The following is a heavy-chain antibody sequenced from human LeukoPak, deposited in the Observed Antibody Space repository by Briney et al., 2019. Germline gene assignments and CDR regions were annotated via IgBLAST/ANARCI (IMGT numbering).Heavy chain of an antibody. CDR1: RGSIRSRSFY. J-gene: IGHJ4*02. V-gene: IGHV4-39*01. Sequence: PSETLSLTCTVSRGSIRSRSFYWGWVRQPPGKGLEWIGSIYYSGETYFNPSLRSRVTISVDTSKTQFYLHLSTVTAADTAAYYCAISVSGSSEPYFDDWGQGSPVTVSS. CDR2: IYYSGET. D-gene: IGHD3-10*01. CDR3: AISVSGSSEPYFDD.